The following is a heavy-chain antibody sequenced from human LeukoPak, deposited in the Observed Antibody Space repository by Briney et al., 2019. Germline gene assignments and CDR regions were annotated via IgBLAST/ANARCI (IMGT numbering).Heavy chain of an antibody. CDR3: TRGIPLGYCSGGSCYFDY. CDR1: GYSFTSYW. CDR2: IYPGDSDT. V-gene: IGHV5-51*01. J-gene: IGHJ4*02. D-gene: IGHD2-15*01. Sequence: NHGESLRISCKGVGYSFTSYWIGWVRQMPGKGLEWMGIIYPGDSDTRYSPSFQGQVTMSADKSISTAYLQWSSLKASDTAMYYCTRGIPLGYCSGGSCYFDYWGQGTLVTVSS.